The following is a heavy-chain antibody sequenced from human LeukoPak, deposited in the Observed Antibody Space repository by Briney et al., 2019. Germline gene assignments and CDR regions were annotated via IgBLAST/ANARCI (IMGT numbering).Heavy chain of an antibody. V-gene: IGHV3-48*03. CDR1: GFTFSSYE. J-gene: IGHJ6*02. CDR2: ISSSGSTI. Sequence: QPGGFLRLSCAASGFTFSSYEMNWVRQAPGKGLEWVSYISSSGSTIYYADSVKGRFTISRDNAKNSLYLQMNSLRAEDTAVYYCARGLLIGYYYGMDVWGQGTTVTVSS. CDR3: ARGLLIGYYYGMDV. D-gene: IGHD2-15*01.